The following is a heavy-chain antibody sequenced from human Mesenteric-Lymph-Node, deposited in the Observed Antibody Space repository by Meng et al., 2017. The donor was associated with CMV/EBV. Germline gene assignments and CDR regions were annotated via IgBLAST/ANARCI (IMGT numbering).Heavy chain of an antibody. J-gene: IGHJ4*02. CDR3: AREGVGAFDY. CDR2: IFYSGST. CDR1: GYSINRGLY. V-gene: IGHV4-59*11. Sequence: SETLSLTCTVSGYSINRGLYWTWVRQPPGRRPESIGYIFYSGSTSYNPSLKSRVTMSLDTSKNQFSLELRSLTAADTAVYYCAREGVGAFDYWGQGILVTVSS. D-gene: IGHD2-15*01.